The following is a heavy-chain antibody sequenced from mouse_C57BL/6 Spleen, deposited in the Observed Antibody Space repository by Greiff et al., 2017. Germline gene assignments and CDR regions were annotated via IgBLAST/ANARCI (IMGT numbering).Heavy chain of an antibody. D-gene: IGHD2-4*01. CDR1: GYSITSGYD. CDR3: ARERYYDYDDSNWYFDV. V-gene: IGHV3-1*01. Sequence: EVKLMESGPGMVKPSQSLSLTCTVTGYSITSGYDWHWIRHFPGNKLEWMGYISYSGSTNYNPSLKSRISLTHDTSNNHFFLKLNSVTTEDTATYYWARERYYDYDDSNWYFDVGGTGTTVTVSS. J-gene: IGHJ1*03. CDR2: ISYSGST.